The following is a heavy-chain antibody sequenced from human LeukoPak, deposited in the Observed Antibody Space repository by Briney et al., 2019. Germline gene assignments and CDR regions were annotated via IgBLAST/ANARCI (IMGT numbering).Heavy chain of an antibody. CDR1: GGSISSSSYY. V-gene: IGHV4-39*07. D-gene: IGHD2-2*02. J-gene: IGHJ5*02. CDR2: IYYSGST. Sequence: SETLSLTCTVSGGSISSSSYYWGWIRQPPGKGLEWIGSIYYSGSTYYNPSLKSRVTISVDTSTNQFSLKLSSVTAADTAVYYCARVSLVVVPAAIRFGSTWFDPWGQGTLVTVSS. CDR3: ARVSLVVVPAAIRFGSTWFDP.